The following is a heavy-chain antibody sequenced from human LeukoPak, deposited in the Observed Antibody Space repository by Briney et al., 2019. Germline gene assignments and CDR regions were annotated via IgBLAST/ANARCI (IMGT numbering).Heavy chain of an antibody. CDR3: ARDGPITMIVVVISGDYYYGMDV. D-gene: IGHD3-22*01. Sequence: ASVKVSCKASGYTFTSYGIIWVRQAPGQGLEWMGWISAYNGNTNYAQKLQGRVTMTTDTSTSTAYMELRSLRSDDTAVYYCARDGPITMIVVVISGDYYYGMDVWGQGTTVTVSS. CDR1: GYTFTSYG. CDR2: ISAYNGNT. J-gene: IGHJ6*02. V-gene: IGHV1-18*01.